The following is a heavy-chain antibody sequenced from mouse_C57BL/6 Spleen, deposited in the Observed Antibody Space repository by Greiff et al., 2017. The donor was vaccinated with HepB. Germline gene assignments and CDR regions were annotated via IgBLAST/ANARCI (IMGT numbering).Heavy chain of an antibody. J-gene: IGHJ4*01. V-gene: IGHV1-85*01. CDR2: IYPRDGST. CDR1: GYTFTSYD. D-gene: IGHD2-13*01. Sequence: QVQLKQSGPGLVKPGASVKLSCKASGYTFTSYDINWVKQRPGQGLEWIGWIYPRDGSTKYNEKFKGKATLTVDTSSSTAYMELHSLTSEDSAVYFCAREDGDPHYYAMDYWGQGTSGTVSS. CDR3: AREDGDPHYYAMDY.